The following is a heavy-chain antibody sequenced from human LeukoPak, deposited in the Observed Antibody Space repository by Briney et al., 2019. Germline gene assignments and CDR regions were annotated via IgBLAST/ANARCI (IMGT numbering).Heavy chain of an antibody. Sequence: ASVKVSCKASGYTFTGYYMHWVRQAPGQGLEWMGWINPNSGGTNYAQKFQGRVTMTRDMSISTAYMELSRLRSDDTAVYYCARGGGRAVAGSGYWGQGTLVTVSS. CDR2: INPNSGGT. D-gene: IGHD6-19*01. V-gene: IGHV1-2*02. CDR1: GYTFTGYY. CDR3: ARGGGRAVAGSGY. J-gene: IGHJ4*02.